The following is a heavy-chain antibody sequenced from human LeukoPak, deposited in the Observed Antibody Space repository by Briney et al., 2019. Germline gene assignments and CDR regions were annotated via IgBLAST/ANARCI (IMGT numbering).Heavy chain of an antibody. CDR3: ARDSKTIFGVVISYWYFDL. J-gene: IGHJ2*01. CDR1: GGSLSSGDYY. CDR2: IYYSGST. V-gene: IGHV4-30-4*08. D-gene: IGHD3-3*01. Sequence: SQTLSLTCTVSGGSLSSGDYYWSWIRQPPGKGLEWIGYIYYSGSTYYNPSLKSRVTISVDTSKNQFSLKLSSVTAADTAVYYCARDSKTIFGVVISYWYFDLWGRGTLVTVSS.